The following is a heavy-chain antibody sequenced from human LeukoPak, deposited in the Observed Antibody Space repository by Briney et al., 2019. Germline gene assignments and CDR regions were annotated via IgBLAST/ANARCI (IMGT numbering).Heavy chain of an antibody. V-gene: IGHV4-59*01. J-gene: IGHJ4*02. CDR1: GGSISSYY. CDR3: ARALYDFWSGYYAYYFDY. CDR2: IYYSGST. Sequence: SETLSLTRTVSGGSISSYYWSWIRQPPGKGLEWIGYIYYSGSTNYNPSLKSRVTISVDTSKNQFSLTLSSVTAADTAVYYCARALYDFWSGYYAYYFDYWGQGTLVTVSS. D-gene: IGHD3-3*01.